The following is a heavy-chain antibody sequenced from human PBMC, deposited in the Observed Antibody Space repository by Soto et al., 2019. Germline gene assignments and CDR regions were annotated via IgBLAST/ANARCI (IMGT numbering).Heavy chain of an antibody. Sequence: TSETLSLTCAVYGGFVLSCSYYWSLIRQPPGKGLEWIGEMSHSGGTHFNPSLKSRVTISVDTSKNQFSLKMSSVTAADTALYYCARVERGTATTVVDAFDIWGPGTMVTVSS. D-gene: IGHD1-1*01. CDR1: GGFVLSCSYY. V-gene: IGHV4-34*01. CDR3: ARVERGTATTVVDAFDI. J-gene: IGHJ3*02. CDR2: MSHSGGT.